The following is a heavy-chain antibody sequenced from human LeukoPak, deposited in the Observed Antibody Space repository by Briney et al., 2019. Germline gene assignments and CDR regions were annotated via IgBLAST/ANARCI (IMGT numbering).Heavy chain of an antibody. CDR3: ATDRDYSNTERGFDY. CDR2: INPNSGET. CDR1: GYTFTDYY. D-gene: IGHD4-11*01. Sequence: ASVKVSCKTSGYTFTDYYIHWVRQAPGQGLEWMAWINPNSGETNYAQKFQGRVTMTGDTAIRTAYMALSRLTSDDTAVYYCATDRDYSNTERGFDYWGQGTLVTVSS. V-gene: IGHV1-2*02. J-gene: IGHJ4*02.